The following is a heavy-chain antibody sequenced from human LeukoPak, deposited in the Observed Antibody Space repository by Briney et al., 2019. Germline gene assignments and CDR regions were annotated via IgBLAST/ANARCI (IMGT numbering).Heavy chain of an antibody. Sequence: PSETLSLTCTVSGGSISNYYWSWIRQPPGKGPEWIGYIYYSGSTNYNPSLKSRVTISVDTSKNQFSLKLSSVTAADTAVYHCARSVDTAIPNWFDPWGQGTLVTVSS. CDR3: ARSVDTAIPNWFDP. D-gene: IGHD5-18*01. J-gene: IGHJ5*02. V-gene: IGHV4-59*01. CDR1: GGSISNYY. CDR2: IYYSGST.